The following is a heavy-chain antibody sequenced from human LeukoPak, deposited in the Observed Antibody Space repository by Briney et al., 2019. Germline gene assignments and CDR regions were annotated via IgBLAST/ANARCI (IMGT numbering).Heavy chain of an antibody. CDR1: GYTFTGHS. V-gene: IGHV1-2*02. D-gene: IGHD6-13*01. Sequence: ASVKVSCKASGYTFTGHSMYWVRQAPGQGLEWMGWINPNSGGTNYAQRFQGRVTMTRDTSISTAYMELSRLRSDDTAVYYCARDSSPHWFDPWGQGTLVTVSS. CDR2: INPNSGGT. J-gene: IGHJ5*02. CDR3: ARDSSPHWFDP.